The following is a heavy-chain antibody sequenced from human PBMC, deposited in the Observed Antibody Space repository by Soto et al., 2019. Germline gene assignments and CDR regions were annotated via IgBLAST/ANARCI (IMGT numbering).Heavy chain of an antibody. Sequence: ASVKVSCKASGYTFTGYYIHWVRQAPGQGLEWMGWINPNSGGTNYAQKFQGWVTMTRDTSISTAYMELSRLRSDDTAVYYCARGLLRVTMVRGVIFGYDAFDIWGQGTMVTVSS. CDR3: ARGLLRVTMVRGVIFGYDAFDI. J-gene: IGHJ3*02. CDR1: GYTFTGYY. D-gene: IGHD3-10*01. V-gene: IGHV1-2*04. CDR2: INPNSGGT.